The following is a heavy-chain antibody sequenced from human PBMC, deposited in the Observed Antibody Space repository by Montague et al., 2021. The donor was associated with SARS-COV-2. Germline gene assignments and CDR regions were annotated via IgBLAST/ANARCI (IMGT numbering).Heavy chain of an antibody. J-gene: IGHJ6*03. V-gene: IGHV4-34*01. CDR3: ARLGDGVVPSPILGVGPYYSYYCRDV. CDR2: IHHGGST. Sequence: SETLSLTCAVHGGSFSTYSWNWIRHPPGKGLEWIGEIHHGGSTNYNPSLKSRVTISADTSKNQFSLRLTSVAAADTAVYYCARLGDGVVPSPILGVGPYYSYYCRDVWGKGTTVTVSS. D-gene: IGHD3-10*01. CDR1: GGSFSTYS.